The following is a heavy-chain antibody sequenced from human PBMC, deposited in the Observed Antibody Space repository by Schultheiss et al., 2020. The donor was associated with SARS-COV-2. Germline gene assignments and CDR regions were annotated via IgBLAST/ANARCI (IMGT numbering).Heavy chain of an antibody. CDR1: GGSISSYY. CDR2: IYYSGST. Sequence: SETLSLTCTVSGGSISSYYWSWIRQPPGKGLEWIGYIYYSGSTNYNPSLKSRVTISVDTSKNQFSLKLSSVTAADTAVYYCARDSSSRYYGMDVWGQGTTVTVSS. CDR3: ARDSSSRYYGMDV. J-gene: IGHJ6*02. D-gene: IGHD2-2*01. V-gene: IGHV4-59*01.